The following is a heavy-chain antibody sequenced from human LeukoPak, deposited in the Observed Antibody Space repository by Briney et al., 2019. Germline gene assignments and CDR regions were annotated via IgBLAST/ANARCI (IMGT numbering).Heavy chain of an antibody. CDR1: GYTFTGYY. V-gene: IGHV1-2*02. Sequence: ASVKVSCKASGYTFTGYYMHWVRQAPGQGLEWMGWINPNSGGTDHAQKFQGRVTMTRDTSISTAFMELSSLRSDDTAVYYRARDWLTSRWVDYWGQGTLVTVSS. CDR2: INPNSGGT. CDR3: ARDWLTSRWVDY. D-gene: IGHD6-13*01. J-gene: IGHJ4*02.